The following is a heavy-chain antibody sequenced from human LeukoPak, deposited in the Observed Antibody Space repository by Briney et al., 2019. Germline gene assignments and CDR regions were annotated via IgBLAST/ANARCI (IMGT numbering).Heavy chain of an antibody. CDR1: GFTFSSYA. V-gene: IGHV3-23*01. Sequence: GGSLRLSCPASGFTFSSYAMSWVRQAPGKGLEWVSAISGIGGSTYYADSGKGRFTISRDNSKNTLYLQMNSLRAEDTAVYSCAKGRPHYYDSSGYYYFDYWGQGTLVTVSS. CDR3: AKGRPHYYDSSGYYYFDY. J-gene: IGHJ4*02. CDR2: ISGIGGST. D-gene: IGHD3-22*01.